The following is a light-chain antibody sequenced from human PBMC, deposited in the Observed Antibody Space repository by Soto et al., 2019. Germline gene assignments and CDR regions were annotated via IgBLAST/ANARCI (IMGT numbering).Light chain of an antibody. V-gene: IGKV1-5*03. Sequence: DIQMPQSLSTLSASVGDTFAITGRGSQTISSWVAWYPQKPGRAPKLLIYKASSLESGVPSRFSGSGSGTEFTLTIRGLQPDDLASYYCQQYNTYFSLTFGGGTKVDIK. CDR2: KAS. CDR1: QTISSW. CDR3: QQYNTYFSLT. J-gene: IGKJ4*01.